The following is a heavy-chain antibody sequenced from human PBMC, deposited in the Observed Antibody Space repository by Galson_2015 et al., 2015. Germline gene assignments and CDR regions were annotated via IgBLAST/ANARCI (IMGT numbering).Heavy chain of an antibody. CDR3: ARGGRDGYKGTIAIDY. D-gene: IGHD5-24*01. V-gene: IGHV3-33*01. J-gene: IGHJ4*02. Sequence: SLRLSCAASGFTFSTYGMHWVRQAPGKGLEWVAVIWYDGSNKYDADSVKGRFTISRDNSNNTLYPQMNSLRAEDTAVYYCARGGRDGYKGTIAIDYWGQGTLVTVSS. CDR2: IWYDGSNK. CDR1: GFTFSTYG.